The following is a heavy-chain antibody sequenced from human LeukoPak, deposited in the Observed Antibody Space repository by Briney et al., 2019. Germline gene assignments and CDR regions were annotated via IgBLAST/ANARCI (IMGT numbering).Heavy chain of an antibody. J-gene: IGHJ3*02. V-gene: IGHV4-59*08. Sequence: PSETLSLTCTVSGGSISSYYWSWIRQPPGKGLEWIGYIYYSGSTNYNPSLKSRVTISVDTSKNQFSLKLSSVTAADTAVYYCASVTSYDFWSGYSSGLSHAFDIWGQGTMVTVSS. CDR2: IYYSGST. CDR1: GGSISSYY. D-gene: IGHD3-3*01. CDR3: ASVTSYDFWSGYSSGLSHAFDI.